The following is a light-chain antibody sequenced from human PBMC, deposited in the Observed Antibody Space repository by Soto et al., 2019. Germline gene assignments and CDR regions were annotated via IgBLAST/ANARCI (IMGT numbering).Light chain of an antibody. CDR2: DVS. CDR1: SSDVGGYNY. V-gene: IGLV2-14*01. CDR3: SSYTSSRTYV. Sequence: QSVLTQPASVSGSPGQSITISCTGTSSDVGGYNYVSWYQQHPGKAPKLMIYDVSNRPPGVSNRFSGSKSGNTASLTISGLQAEDEADYYCSSYTSSRTYVFGTGTKSPS. J-gene: IGLJ1*01.